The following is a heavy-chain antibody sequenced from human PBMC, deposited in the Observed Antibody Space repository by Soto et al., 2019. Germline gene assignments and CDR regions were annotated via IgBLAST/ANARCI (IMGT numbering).Heavy chain of an antibody. V-gene: IGHV3-30-3*01. D-gene: IGHD3-22*01. J-gene: IGHJ4*02. CDR2: MSYDGSNQ. Sequence: PVGSLRLSCEGSGFSFSTYGVHWLRQGTGKGLEWLAVMSYDGSNQYYADSVKGRFTISRDNSKNTLYLQMNSLRVEDTAVYFCARFSYGSSDHTPLWGQGTRVTVSS. CDR3: ARFSYGSSDHTPL. CDR1: GFSFSTYG.